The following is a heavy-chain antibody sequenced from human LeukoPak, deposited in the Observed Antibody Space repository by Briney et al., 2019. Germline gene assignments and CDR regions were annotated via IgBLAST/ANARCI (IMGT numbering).Heavy chain of an antibody. D-gene: IGHD3-3*01. Sequence: GGSRSLSWAAAGFTFRSFPMSWVRQAQGKGLGRVSAISGSGGSTYCADSVKGRFTISRDNSKNTLYLQMNSLRAEDTAVYYCAKDGNRYDFWPLDYWGQGTLVTVSS. J-gene: IGHJ4*02. CDR1: GFTFRSFP. CDR3: AKDGNRYDFWPLDY. CDR2: ISGSGGST. V-gene: IGHV3-23*01.